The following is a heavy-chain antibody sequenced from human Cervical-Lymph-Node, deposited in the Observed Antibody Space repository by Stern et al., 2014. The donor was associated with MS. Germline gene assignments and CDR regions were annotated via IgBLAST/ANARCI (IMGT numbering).Heavy chain of an antibody. CDR2: IYSSGST. CDR1: GGSISSGNYY. D-gene: IGHD3-9*01. V-gene: IGHV4-61*02. J-gene: IGHJ3*02. Sequence: VQLQESGPGLVKPSQTLSLTCTVSGGSISSGNYYWSWIRQPAGEGLEWIGRIYSSGSTQYNPPLKSRVTISAGTSTNQVSLWLSSVTAADTAVYYCARGNYDVLTDNGGHGFDIWGQGTMVTVSS. CDR3: ARGNYDVLTDNGGHGFDI.